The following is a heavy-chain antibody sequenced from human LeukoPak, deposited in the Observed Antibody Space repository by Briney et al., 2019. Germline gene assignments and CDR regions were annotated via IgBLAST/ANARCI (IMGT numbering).Heavy chain of an antibody. CDR3: AREGLDYYGSGSYSHAFDI. Sequence: GGSLRLSCAASGFTVSSNYMSWVRQAPGKGLEWVSVIYSGGSTYYADSVKGRFTTSRDNSKNTLYLQMNSLRAEDTAVYYCAREGLDYYGSGSYSHAFDIWGQGTMVTVSS. CDR2: IYSGGST. D-gene: IGHD3-10*01. CDR1: GFTVSSNY. V-gene: IGHV3-53*01. J-gene: IGHJ3*02.